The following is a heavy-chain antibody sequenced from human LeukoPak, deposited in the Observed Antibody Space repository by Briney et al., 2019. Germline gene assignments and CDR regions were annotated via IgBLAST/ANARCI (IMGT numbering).Heavy chain of an antibody. D-gene: IGHD3-22*01. J-gene: IGHJ4*02. CDR2: LRNDVSKR. V-gene: IGHV3-30*02. CDR3: AKAGTMILQHYFDF. CDR1: GFTFSSYS. Sequence: GGSLILSCAASGFTFSSYSMNWVRQAPGKGLEWVAFLRNDVSKRYYAVSVKGRFTFYRDKPKNTLYLQMNSLRPEDTAVYYCAKAGTMILQHYFDFWGQGTLVTVSS.